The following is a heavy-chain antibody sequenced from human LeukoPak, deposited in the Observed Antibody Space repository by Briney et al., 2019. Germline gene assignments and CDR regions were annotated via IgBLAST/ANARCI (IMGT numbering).Heavy chain of an antibody. CDR2: IKSKIAGETT. J-gene: IGHJ4*02. V-gene: IGHV3-15*01. CDR1: GFIFSSAW. CDR3: TATLGY. Sequence: GGSLRLSCAASGFIFSSAWMNWVRQAPGKGLEWVGRIKSKIAGETTDYAAPVKGRFTISRDDSKNTLYLQMTSLKTEDTAVYYCTATLGYWGQGTLVTVSS. D-gene: IGHD3-16*01.